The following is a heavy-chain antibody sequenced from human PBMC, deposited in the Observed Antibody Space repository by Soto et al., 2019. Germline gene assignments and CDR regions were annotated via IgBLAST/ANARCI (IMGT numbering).Heavy chain of an antibody. J-gene: IGHJ6*02. D-gene: IGHD3-3*01. Sequence: PSETLSLTCTVSGGSISSGVYYWSWIRHHPGNGLEWIGYIYYSGSTYYNPSLKSRVTISVETSKNQFSLKLSSVTAADTAVYYCARGKQPAAEDLITIFGVVNNYGMDVWGQGTTVTVYS. CDR3: ARGKQPAAEDLITIFGVVNNYGMDV. V-gene: IGHV4-31*03. CDR2: IYYSGST. CDR1: GGSISSGVYY.